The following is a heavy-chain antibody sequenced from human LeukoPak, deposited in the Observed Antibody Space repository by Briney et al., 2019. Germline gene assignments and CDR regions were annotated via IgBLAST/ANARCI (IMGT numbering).Heavy chain of an antibody. V-gene: IGHV3-23*01. CDR1: GFTFSSYA. CDR2: IGSNGGST. J-gene: IGHJ4*02. D-gene: IGHD3-22*01. Sequence: GGSLRLSCSASGFTFSSYAINWVRQAPGKGLEWVSAIGSNGGSTYHADSVKGRFTISRDNSKNTLYLQMNSLRAEDTAVYYCAKSFYDSSPCDYWGQGALVTVSS. CDR3: AKSFYDSSPCDY.